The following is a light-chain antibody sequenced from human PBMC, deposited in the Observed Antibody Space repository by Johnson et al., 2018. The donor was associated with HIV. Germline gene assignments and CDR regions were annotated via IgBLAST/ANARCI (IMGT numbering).Light chain of an antibody. J-gene: IGLJ1*01. Sequence: QPVLTQPPSVSAAPGQKVTISCSGSSSNIGNNYVSWYQHLPGTAPQLLIYDNNKRPSGIPDRFSGSKSGTSATLGITGLQTGDEADYYCGTWESNLSGGLYVFGSGTRVTVL. CDR1: SSNIGNNY. V-gene: IGLV1-51*01. CDR3: GTWESNLSGGLYV. CDR2: DNN.